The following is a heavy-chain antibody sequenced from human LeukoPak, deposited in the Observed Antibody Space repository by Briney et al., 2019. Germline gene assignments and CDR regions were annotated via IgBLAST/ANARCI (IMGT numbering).Heavy chain of an antibody. D-gene: IGHD6-13*01. Sequence: GGSLRLSYAASGFTFSSYSMNWVRQAPGKGLEWVSSISSSSSYIYYADSVKGRFTISRDNAKNSLYLQMNSLRAEDTAVYYCARDGTSIAAAADYFDYWGQGTLVTVSS. CDR2: ISSSSSYI. J-gene: IGHJ4*02. CDR1: GFTFSSYS. CDR3: ARDGTSIAAAADYFDY. V-gene: IGHV3-21*01.